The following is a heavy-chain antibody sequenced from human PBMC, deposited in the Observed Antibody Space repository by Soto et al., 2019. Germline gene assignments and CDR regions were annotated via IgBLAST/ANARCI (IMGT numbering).Heavy chain of an antibody. V-gene: IGHV3-73*02. CDR2: IRSKPNNYAT. CDR3: AGDFYYNMDV. Sequence: EVQLVESGGGLVHPGGSLKLSCAASGFPFNGSAMHWVRQASGKGLEWVGRIRSKPNNYATAYAASLKGRFTISRDASKTTAYLQMNSLKTEDTAVYYCAGDFYYNMDVWGQGTTVTVSS. CDR1: GFPFNGSA. J-gene: IGHJ6*02.